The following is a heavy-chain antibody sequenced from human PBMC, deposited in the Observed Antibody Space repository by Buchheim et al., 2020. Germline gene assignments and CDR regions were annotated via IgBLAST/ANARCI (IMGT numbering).Heavy chain of an antibody. CDR2: IYISGTI. V-gene: IGHV4-61*02. Sequence: QVQLQESGPGLVKPSQTLSLTCTVSGGSISSDNYCWSWIRQPAGKGLEWIGRIYISGTINYNPSLKSRFTISLETSTNQFSLKLSSVTAADTAVYYCARDRGVITPYYFDYGGQGIL. CDR3: ARDRGVITPYYFDY. D-gene: IGHD3-16*02. J-gene: IGHJ4*02. CDR1: GGSISSDNYC.